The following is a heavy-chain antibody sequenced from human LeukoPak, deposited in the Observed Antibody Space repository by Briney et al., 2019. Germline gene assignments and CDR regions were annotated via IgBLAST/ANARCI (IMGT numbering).Heavy chain of an antibody. CDR1: GGSISSSSYY. V-gene: IGHV4-39*07. Sequence: SETLSLTCTVSGGSISSSSYYWGWIRQPPGKGLEWIGSIYYSGSTYYNPSLKSRVTISVDTSKNQFSLKLSSVTAADTAVYYCAREGHSSSWYLVRYYYYYMDVWGKGTTVTISS. CDR2: IYYSGST. D-gene: IGHD6-13*01. CDR3: AREGHSSSWYLVRYYYYYMDV. J-gene: IGHJ6*03.